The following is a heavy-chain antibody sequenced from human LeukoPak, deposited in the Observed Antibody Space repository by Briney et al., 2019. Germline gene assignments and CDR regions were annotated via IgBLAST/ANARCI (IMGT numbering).Heavy chain of an antibody. CDR3: ATDKSPGSYVAKLDY. CDR1: GYTLTELS. Sequence: ASVKVSCKVSGYTLTELSMHWVRQAPGKGLEWMGGFDPEDGETIYAQKFQGRVTMTEDTSTDTAYMELSSLGSEDTAVYYCATDKSPGSYVAKLDYWGQGTLVTVSS. CDR2: FDPEDGET. V-gene: IGHV1-24*01. J-gene: IGHJ4*02. D-gene: IGHD1-26*01.